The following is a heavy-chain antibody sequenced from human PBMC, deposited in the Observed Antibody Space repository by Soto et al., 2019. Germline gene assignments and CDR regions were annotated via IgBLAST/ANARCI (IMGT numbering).Heavy chain of an antibody. J-gene: IGHJ4*02. Sequence: GGSLRLSCAASGFTLSNYWMHWVRQAPGKGLEWVSRINRDGSSTSYADSVKGRFTISRDSAKNTLYLQMNSLRAEDTAVYYCARDPAPIGWYDYWGQGTLVTVSS. CDR1: GFTLSNYW. CDR2: INRDGSST. CDR3: ARDPAPIGWYDY. V-gene: IGHV3-74*01. D-gene: IGHD6-19*01.